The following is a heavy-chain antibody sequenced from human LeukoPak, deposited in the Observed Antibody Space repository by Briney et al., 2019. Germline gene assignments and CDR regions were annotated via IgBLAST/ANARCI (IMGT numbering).Heavy chain of an antibody. J-gene: IGHJ4*02. V-gene: IGHV3-9*03. D-gene: IGHD3-22*01. CDR2: ISWNSNSI. CDR1: GFTFDDYA. CDR3: ARGRYYHDTSGYYSLDY. Sequence: GRSLRLSCAASGFTFDDYAMHWVRQAPGKGLEWVSSISWNSNSIDYADSVKGRFTISRDNAKNSLYLQLNSLRAEDMALYYCARGRYYHDTSGYYSLDYWGQGTLATVSS.